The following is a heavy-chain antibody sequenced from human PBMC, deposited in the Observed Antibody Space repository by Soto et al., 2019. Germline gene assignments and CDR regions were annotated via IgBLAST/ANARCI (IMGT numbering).Heavy chain of an antibody. CDR3: AKAXYGXXXYYXLSFDY. CDR2: ITNTGAST. J-gene: IGHJ4*02. D-gene: IGHD3-10*01. Sequence: QLLESGGGLVQPGGSLRLSCAGSGFTFSSHAVSWVRQAPGKGLECVSSITNTGASTYYADSVKGRFTISRDNSKNTVYLQMNSLRAEDTAVYYCAKAXYGXXXYYXLSFDYWGQGSLVTVSS. CDR1: GFTFSSHA. V-gene: IGHV3-23*01.